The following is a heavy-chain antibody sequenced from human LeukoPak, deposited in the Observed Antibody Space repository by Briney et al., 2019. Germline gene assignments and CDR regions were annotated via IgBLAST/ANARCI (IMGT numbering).Heavy chain of an antibody. V-gene: IGHV3-23*01. Sequence: GGSLRLSCAASGFPFVGYAMSGVRQAPGRGREWVSAISGSGGSTYYADSGKGRLTLSRDNSKNTLYLQMNSRRAEDTAVYYCAKDSAVGRWDYFDYWGQGTLVTVSS. CDR1: GFPFVGYA. J-gene: IGHJ4*02. CDR2: ISGSGGST. D-gene: IGHD6-19*01. CDR3: AKDSAVGRWDYFDY.